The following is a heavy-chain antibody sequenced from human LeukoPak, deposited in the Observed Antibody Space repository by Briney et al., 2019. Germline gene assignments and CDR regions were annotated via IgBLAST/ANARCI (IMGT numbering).Heavy chain of an antibody. CDR1: GFTFSSSA. CDR3: AGRVTGYSSGYVY. Sequence: PGGSLRLSCAASGFTFSSSAMSWVRQAPGKGLEWVSAISNNGGYTYYADSVKGRFTISRDNSENTVYLQMNNLRTEDTALYYCAGRVTGYSSGYVYWGQGTLVTVSS. CDR2: ISNNGGYT. J-gene: IGHJ4*02. V-gene: IGHV3-23*01. D-gene: IGHD5-18*01.